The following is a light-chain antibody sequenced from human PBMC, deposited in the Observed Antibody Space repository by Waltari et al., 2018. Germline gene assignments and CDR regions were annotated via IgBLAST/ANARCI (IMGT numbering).Light chain of an antibody. CDR2: YKSDSYK. CDR1: SGINVGYYR. CDR3: MIWHNNAVV. Sequence: QAVLTQPSSLSASPGASASLTCPLRSGINVGYYRIYWYQQKPGSPPQYPLRYKSDSYKHQDAGVPRRFSGSKDSSANAGILLSSGLQSEDEADYYCMIWHNNAVVFGGGTTLTVL. V-gene: IGLV5-45*03. J-gene: IGLJ2*01.